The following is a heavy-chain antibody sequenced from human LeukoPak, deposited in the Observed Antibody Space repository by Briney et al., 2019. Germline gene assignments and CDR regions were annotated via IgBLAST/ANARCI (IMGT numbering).Heavy chain of an antibody. J-gene: IGHJ4*02. CDR3: ARGPGYSSGWYSDY. D-gene: IGHD6-19*01. V-gene: IGHV4-34*01. Sequence: PSETLSLTCAVYGGSFSGYYWSWIRQPPGKGLEWIGEINHSGSTNYNPSLKSRVTISVDTSKNQFSLKLSSVTAADTALYYCARGPGYSSGWYSDYWGQGTLVTVSS. CDR1: GGSFSGYY. CDR2: INHSGST.